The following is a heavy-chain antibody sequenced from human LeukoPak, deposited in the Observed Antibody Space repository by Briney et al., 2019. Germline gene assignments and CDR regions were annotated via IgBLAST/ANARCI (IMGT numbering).Heavy chain of an antibody. D-gene: IGHD2-2*01. V-gene: IGHV1-2*02. CDR3: ARDSCRTTNCPLDF. CDR1: GYTFTGYY. Sequence: ASVKVSCKASGYTFTGYYIHWVRQAPGQGLEWMGWINPNSGGTNFAQKFQGRVTMTRDTSIGTAYIELSRLRSDDTAVYYCARDSCRTTNCPLDFWGQGTLVTVSS. CDR2: INPNSGGT. J-gene: IGHJ4*02.